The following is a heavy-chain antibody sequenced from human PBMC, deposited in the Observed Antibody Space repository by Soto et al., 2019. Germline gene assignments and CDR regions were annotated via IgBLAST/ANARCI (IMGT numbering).Heavy chain of an antibody. V-gene: IGHV3-21*01. CDR2: ISSSSSYI. CDR3: ARDGYYFDY. CDR1: GFTFSSYS. J-gene: IGHJ4*02. D-gene: IGHD2-2*03. Sequence: EVQLVESGGGLVKPGGSLSLSCAASGFTFSSYSMNWVRQAPGKGLEWVSSISSSSSYIYYADSVKGRFTISRDNAKNSLYLQMNSLRAEDTAVYYCARDGYYFDYWGQGTLVTVSS.